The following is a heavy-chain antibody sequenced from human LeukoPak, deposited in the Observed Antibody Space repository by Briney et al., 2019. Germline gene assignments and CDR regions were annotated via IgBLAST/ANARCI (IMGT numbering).Heavy chain of an antibody. D-gene: IGHD3-22*01. CDR1: GFTFSSYA. Sequence: PGGSVRLSCAASGFTFSSYAMSWVRQAPGKGLEWVSAINGSGGSTYYADSVRGRFTISRDNSKNTLYLQMNRLRAEDTDVHYCAKDIFSSYDSSGYILFDYWGQGTLVTVSS. CDR3: AKDIFSSYDSSGYILFDY. J-gene: IGHJ4*02. V-gene: IGHV3-23*01. CDR2: INGSGGST.